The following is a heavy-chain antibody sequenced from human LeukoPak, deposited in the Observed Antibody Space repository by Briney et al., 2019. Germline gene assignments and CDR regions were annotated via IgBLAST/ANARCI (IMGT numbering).Heavy chain of an antibody. D-gene: IGHD6-13*01. CDR2: IYSGGGT. Sequence: GGSLRLSCAASGFTVSNNYMSWVRQAPGKGLEWVSIIYSGGGTYYTDSVKGRFTISRDNSRNTLYLQMNSLRAEDTAVYYCAKDRPTVYSSSWLHFLDSWGQGTLVTVSS. CDR3: AKDRPTVYSSSWLHFLDS. V-gene: IGHV3-53*01. J-gene: IGHJ4*02. CDR1: GFTVSNNY.